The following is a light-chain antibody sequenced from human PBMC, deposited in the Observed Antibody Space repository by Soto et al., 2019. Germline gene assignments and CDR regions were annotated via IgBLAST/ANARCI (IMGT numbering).Light chain of an antibody. J-gene: IGKJ1*01. CDR3: QLYGTSHKT. CDR1: ETVAGSY. V-gene: IGKV3-20*01. CDR2: GAS. Sequence: EIVLTQSPGTLSLSPGERATLSCRASETVAGSYLAWYQQKPGQAPRLLIHGASTRATGIADRFSGSGSGTDFTLTISRLEPQDFAVYYCQLYGTSHKTFGQGTKV.